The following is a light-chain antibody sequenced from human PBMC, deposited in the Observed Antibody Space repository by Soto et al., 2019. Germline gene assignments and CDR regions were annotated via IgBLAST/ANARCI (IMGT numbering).Light chain of an antibody. V-gene: IGKV3-20*01. Sequence: EFVLTQSPGTLSLSPGERATLSCRASQSVSSSYLAWYQQKPGQAPRILIYGASTMATGIPDRFSGTGSGTDFTLTISRLEPEDCALYYCQRYGSSPALTFGGGPMVEIK. CDR1: QSVSSSY. CDR3: QRYGSSPALT. CDR2: GAS. J-gene: IGKJ4*01.